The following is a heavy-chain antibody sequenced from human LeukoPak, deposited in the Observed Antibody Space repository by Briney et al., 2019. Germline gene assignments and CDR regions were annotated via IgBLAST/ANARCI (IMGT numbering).Heavy chain of an antibody. CDR1: GGSISSYY. Sequence: PSETLSLTCTVSGGSISSYYWSWIRQPPGKGLEWIGYIYTSGSTNYNPSLKSRVTISVDTSKNQFSLKLSSVTAADTAVYYCARHYPDYYYYVDVWGKGTTVTVSS. J-gene: IGHJ6*03. CDR2: IYTSGST. V-gene: IGHV4-4*09. CDR3: ARHYPDYYYYVDV. D-gene: IGHD3-10*01.